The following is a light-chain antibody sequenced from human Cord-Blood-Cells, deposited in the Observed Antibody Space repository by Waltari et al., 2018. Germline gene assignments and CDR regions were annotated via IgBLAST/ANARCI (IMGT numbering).Light chain of an antibody. V-gene: IGLV1-40*01. CDR2: GNS. Sequence: SVLTQPPSVSGAPGQRVTISCTRSSSNIGAGSDAHWYQQLPGTAPKLLIYGNSNRPSGVPDRFSGSKSGTSASLAITGLQAEDEADYYCQSYDSSLSGSVFGGGTKLTVL. J-gene: IGLJ3*02. CDR1: SSNIGAGSD. CDR3: QSYDSSLSGSV.